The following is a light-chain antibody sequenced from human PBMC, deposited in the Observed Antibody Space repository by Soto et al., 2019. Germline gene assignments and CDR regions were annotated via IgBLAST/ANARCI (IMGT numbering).Light chain of an antibody. CDR1: QSFYTNY. CDR3: QHYGSAPPVYT. Sequence: EIVLTQSPGTLSWSPGERETLACRASQSFYTNYLAWYQQKPGQAPRLLIYGASRSDTGIQDSFSGSGSGTDFTLTITRLEPEDFAVDYCQHYGSAPPVYTFGQGTKLEIK. J-gene: IGKJ2*01. V-gene: IGKV3-20*01. CDR2: GAS.